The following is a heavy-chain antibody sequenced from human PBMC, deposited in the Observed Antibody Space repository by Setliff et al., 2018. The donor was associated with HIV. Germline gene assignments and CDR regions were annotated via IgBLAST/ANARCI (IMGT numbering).Heavy chain of an antibody. J-gene: IGHJ6*04. V-gene: IGHV1-8*01. CDR2: MNPNSGGT. Sequence: ASVKVSCKASGHTFSNYDVIWVRRATGQGLEWMGWMNPNSGGTGYAQKFQGRVIMTRDTSISTAYMELSSLTSADTAVYYCAGGKGVRGVIITGGLDVWGKGTTVTVSS. CDR3: AGGKGVRGVIITGGLDV. D-gene: IGHD3-10*01. CDR1: GHTFSNYD.